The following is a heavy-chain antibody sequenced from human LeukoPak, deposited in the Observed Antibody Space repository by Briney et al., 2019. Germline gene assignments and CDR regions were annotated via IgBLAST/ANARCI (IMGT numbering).Heavy chain of an antibody. Sequence: GASVKVSCKASGYTFTSYGISWVRQAPGQGLEWMGWISAYNGNTNYAQKFQGRVTITADKSTSTAYMELSSLRSEDTAVYYCARCIGPLLWFGELLTPIWFDPWGQGTLVTASS. CDR1: GYTFTSYG. J-gene: IGHJ5*02. D-gene: IGHD3-10*01. CDR3: ARCIGPLLWFGELLTPIWFDP. CDR2: ISAYNGNT. V-gene: IGHV1-18*01.